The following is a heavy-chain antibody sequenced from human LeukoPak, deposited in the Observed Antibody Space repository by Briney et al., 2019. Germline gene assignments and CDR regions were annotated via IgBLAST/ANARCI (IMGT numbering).Heavy chain of an antibody. CDR3: ARARGDYGMSVDYFDY. D-gene: IGHD4-17*01. J-gene: IGHJ4*02. CDR1: GYTFTSYY. V-gene: IGHV1-2*02. Sequence: ASVKVSCKASGYTFTSYYMHWVRQAPGQGLEWMGWINPNSGGTNYAQKFQGRVTMTRDTSISTAYMELSRLRSDDTAVYYCARARGDYGMSVDYFDYWGQGTLVTVSS. CDR2: INPNSGGT.